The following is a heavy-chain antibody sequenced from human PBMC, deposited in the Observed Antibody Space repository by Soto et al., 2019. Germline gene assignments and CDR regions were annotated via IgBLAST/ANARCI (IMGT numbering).Heavy chain of an antibody. CDR2: IYYSGST. Sequence: SETLSLTCTVSGGSISSSSYYWGWIRQPPGKGLEWIGSIYYSGSTYYNPSLKSRVTISVDTSKNQFSLKLSSVTAADTAVYYCARQNYGSGSYLAYYYYYGMDAWGQGTTVTVSS. D-gene: IGHD3-10*01. V-gene: IGHV4-39*01. J-gene: IGHJ6*02. CDR1: GGSISSSSYY. CDR3: ARQNYGSGSYLAYYYYYGMDA.